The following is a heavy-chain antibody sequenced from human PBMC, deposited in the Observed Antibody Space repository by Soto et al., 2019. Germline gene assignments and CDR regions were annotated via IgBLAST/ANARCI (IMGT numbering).Heavy chain of an antibody. V-gene: IGHV3-66*01. Sequence: PGGSLRLSCAASGFTVSSKYMTWVRQAPGKGLEWVSLIQSGGTTYYADSVKGRFTISRDTSENTLHLQMDSLRVEDTAVYYCGGDDALTGGRGYYGKGLDVCGKGTTVTVSS. CDR2: IQSGGTT. CDR1: GFTVSSKY. CDR3: GGDDALTGGRGYYGKGLDV. D-gene: IGHD2-15*01. J-gene: IGHJ6*04.